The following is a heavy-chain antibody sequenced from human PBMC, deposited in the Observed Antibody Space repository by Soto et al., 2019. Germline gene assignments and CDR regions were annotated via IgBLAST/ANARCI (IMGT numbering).Heavy chain of an antibody. CDR2: TRSKAHSYAT. CDR3: TRHTVDY. CDR1: GFSFSDSA. V-gene: IGHV3-73*02. D-gene: IGHD4-4*01. J-gene: IGHJ4*02. Sequence: EVQLVESGGGLVQPGGSLKLSCAASGFSFSDSAIHWVRQASGKGLEWVGRTRSKAHSYATAFAASVKGRFTISRDDSKKTVYLQMNSLTAEDTAVYYCTRHTVDYWGQGTLVTVSS.